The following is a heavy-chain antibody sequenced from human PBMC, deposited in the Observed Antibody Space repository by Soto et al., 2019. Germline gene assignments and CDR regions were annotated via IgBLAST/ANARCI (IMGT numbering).Heavy chain of an antibody. CDR2: IYSGGST. V-gene: IGHV3-66*01. J-gene: IGHJ2*01. CDR3: ARDARYPYWYFDL. Sequence: EVQLVESGGGLVQPGGSLRLSCAASGFTVRSNYISWVRQAPGKGLEWVSVIYSGGSTYYADSVKGRFTISRDNSKNPVYLQMNSLRAEDTAVYYCARDARYPYWYFDLWGRGTLVSVSS. D-gene: IGHD1-1*01. CDR1: GFTVRSNY.